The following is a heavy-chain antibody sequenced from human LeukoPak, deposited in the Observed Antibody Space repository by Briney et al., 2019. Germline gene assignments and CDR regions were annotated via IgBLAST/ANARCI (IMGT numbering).Heavy chain of an antibody. J-gene: IGHJ4*02. Sequence: GGSLRLSCAASGFTFSSYGMHWVRQAPGKGLEWVAFIHSDGSNKYYADSVKGRFSISRDNSKNTLYLQMNSLRAEDTAVYYCARTNCSGGSCSGHFDYWGQGTLVTVSS. CDR1: GFTFSSYG. V-gene: IGHV3-30*02. CDR2: IHSDGSNK. D-gene: IGHD2-15*01. CDR3: ARTNCSGGSCSGHFDY.